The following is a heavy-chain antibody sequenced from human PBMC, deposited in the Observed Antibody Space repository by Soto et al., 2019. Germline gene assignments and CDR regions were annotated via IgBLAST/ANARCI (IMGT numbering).Heavy chain of an antibody. J-gene: IGHJ6*02. CDR2: ISYDGSNK. CDR3: ARGYYDFWSGTKYYYYGMDV. CDR1: GFTVSSYA. Sequence: QVQLVESGGGVVQPGRSLRLSCAASGFTVSSYAMHWVRQAPGKGLEWVAVISYDGSNKYYADSVKGRFTISRDNSKNTLYLQMNSLRAEDTAVYYCARGYYDFWSGTKYYYYGMDVWGQGTTVTVSS. V-gene: IGHV3-30-3*01. D-gene: IGHD3-3*01.